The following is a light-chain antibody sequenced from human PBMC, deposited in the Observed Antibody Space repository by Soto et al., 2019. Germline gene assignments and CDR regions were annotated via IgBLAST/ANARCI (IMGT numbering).Light chain of an antibody. CDR1: QSISSW. Sequence: DIQMTQSPSTLSASVGDRVTITCRASQSISSWLAWYQQKPGKAPNLLIYKASSLESGVPSRFSGSGSGTEFTLTISSLQPDDFATYDCQQDNSYPLTFGGGTKVEIK. V-gene: IGKV1-5*03. CDR2: KAS. J-gene: IGKJ4*01. CDR3: QQDNSYPLT.